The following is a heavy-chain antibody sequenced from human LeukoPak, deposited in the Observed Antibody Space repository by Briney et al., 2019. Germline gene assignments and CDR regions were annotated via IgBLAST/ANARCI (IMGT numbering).Heavy chain of an antibody. CDR1: GVTFSSYL. CDR2: INSDGSST. Sequence: GGSLRLSCAASGVTFSSYLMHWVRQAPGKGLVWVSRINSDGSSTSYADSVKGRFTISRDNAKNTLYLQMNSLRAEDTAVYYCAMGPYYYDSSGYYYWGQGTLVTVSS. V-gene: IGHV3-74*01. J-gene: IGHJ4*02. D-gene: IGHD3-22*01. CDR3: AMGPYYYDSSGYYY.